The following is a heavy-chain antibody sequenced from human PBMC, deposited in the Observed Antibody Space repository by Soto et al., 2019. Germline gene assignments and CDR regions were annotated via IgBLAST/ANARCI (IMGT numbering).Heavy chain of an antibody. D-gene: IGHD3-3*01. CDR1: NGSITSGGYC. CDR3: ASFGAVIHTHGMDV. Sequence: QLQLQESGSGLVKPSQTLSLTCVVSNGSITSGGYCWGWIRQPPGQGLEWLGYLYESWSTVYNPPLSNRDTISGGRYTNQFYLKVTAVTAADTAVDYCASFGAVIHTHGMDVWGQGTTYTVSS. V-gene: IGHV4-30-2*01. J-gene: IGHJ6*02. CDR2: LYESWST.